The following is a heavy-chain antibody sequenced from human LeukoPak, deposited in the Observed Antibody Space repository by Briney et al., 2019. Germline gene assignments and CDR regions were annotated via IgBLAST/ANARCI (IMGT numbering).Heavy chain of an antibody. Sequence: GASVNVSCKASGYTFTSYGITWVRQAPGQGLEWMGWISAHNGKTNYAQKSQGRVTMTTDTPTSTAYMELRSLRSDDTAVYYCARGDVVVSAAVRFDPWGQGTLVTVSS. V-gene: IGHV1-18*01. CDR2: ISAHNGKT. D-gene: IGHD2-2*01. J-gene: IGHJ5*02. CDR3: ARGDVVVSAAVRFDP. CDR1: GYTFTSYG.